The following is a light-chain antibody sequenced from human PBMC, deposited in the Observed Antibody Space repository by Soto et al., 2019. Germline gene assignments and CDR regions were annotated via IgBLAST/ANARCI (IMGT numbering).Light chain of an antibody. Sequence: EIVMTKSPATLSVSPGETATLSCRASQSISGNLAWYQQKAGQSPRLLIYGASTRATGIPPRFSGSGSGTEFTLTISLQSEDFAVYYCQQCHKWPLTFGGGTKVEIK. CDR1: QSISGN. CDR2: GAS. V-gene: IGKV3-15*01. CDR3: QQCHKWPLT. J-gene: IGKJ4*01.